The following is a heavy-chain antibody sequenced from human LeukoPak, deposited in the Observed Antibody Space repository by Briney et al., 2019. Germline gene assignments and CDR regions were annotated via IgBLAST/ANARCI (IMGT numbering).Heavy chain of an antibody. J-gene: IGHJ4*02. CDR3: ARDLDRDGSTHFDY. CDR1: GLTFNSYA. D-gene: IGHD1-1*01. Sequence: GGSLRLSCAAPGLTFNSYAMNWVRQAPGEGLVWVSHINPDGSTTNFADSVKGRFSVSRDNAKNTLYLQMNNLRAEDTAVYYCARDLDRDGSTHFDYWGQGTLVTVSS. V-gene: IGHV3-74*01. CDR2: INPDGSTT.